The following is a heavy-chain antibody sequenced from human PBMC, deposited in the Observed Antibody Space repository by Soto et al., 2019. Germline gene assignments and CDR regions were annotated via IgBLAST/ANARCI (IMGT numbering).Heavy chain of an antibody. Sequence: QVQLQASGPGLVKPSGTLSLTGAVFGGSISNSNWWTWVRQPPGTGLDWIGEIFHSGSTNDNSSLMGRVTISVDKANNPFSLKLSSVTAADTAVYYCAHRPIVGAAIWGQGTLVTVSS. V-gene: IGHV4-4*02. D-gene: IGHD1-26*01. CDR1: GGSISNSNW. CDR2: IFHSGST. J-gene: IGHJ4*02. CDR3: AHRPIVGAAI.